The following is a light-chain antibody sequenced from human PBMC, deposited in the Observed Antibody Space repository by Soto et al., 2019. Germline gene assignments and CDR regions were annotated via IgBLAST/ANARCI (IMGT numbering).Light chain of an antibody. V-gene: IGLV2-14*01. Sequence: QSALTQPASVSGSPGQSITISCTGTTRDVGAYNYVSWYQQLPDKAPKLMIYTVSNRPSGVSNRFSGSKSGNTASLTVSGLQAEDEADYYCTSYAGSNNRGVFGSGTKVTVL. CDR2: TVS. CDR3: TSYAGSNNRGV. CDR1: TRDVGAYNY. J-gene: IGLJ1*01.